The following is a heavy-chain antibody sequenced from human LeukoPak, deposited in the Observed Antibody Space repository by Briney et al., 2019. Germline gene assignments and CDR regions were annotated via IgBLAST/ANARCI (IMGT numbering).Heavy chain of an antibody. Sequence: GGSLRLSCAASGFTFSSHWMSWVRQAPGKGLEWVANIKQDGSEKYYVDSVKGRFTISRDNAKNSLYLQLNSLRAEDTAVYYCARVVVSTILGTYYYMDVWGKGTTVTVSS. CDR2: IKQDGSEK. V-gene: IGHV3-7*01. D-gene: IGHD3-3*01. CDR1: GFTFSSHW. J-gene: IGHJ6*03. CDR3: ARVVVSTILGTYYYMDV.